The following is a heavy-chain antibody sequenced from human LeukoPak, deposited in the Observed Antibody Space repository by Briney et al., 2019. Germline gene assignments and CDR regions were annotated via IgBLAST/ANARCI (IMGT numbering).Heavy chain of an antibody. CDR2: IYYSGST. CDR1: GGSISSYY. D-gene: IGHD1-1*01. J-gene: IGHJ4*02. Sequence: SETLSLTCTVSGGSISSYYWSWIRQPPGKGLEWIGYIYYSGSTNYNPSLKSRVTISVDTSKNQFSLKLSSVTAADTAVYYCARVLDPTGTADYWGQGTLVTVSS. CDR3: ARVLDPTGTADY. V-gene: IGHV4-59*01.